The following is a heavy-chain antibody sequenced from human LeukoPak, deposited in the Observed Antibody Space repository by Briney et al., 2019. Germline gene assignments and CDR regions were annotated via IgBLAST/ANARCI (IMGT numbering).Heavy chain of an antibody. J-gene: IGHJ4*02. CDR3: ARDSGYDR. D-gene: IGHD5-12*01. CDR2: INHSGST. V-gene: IGHV4-34*01. CDR1: GGSFSGYY. Sequence: SETLSLTCAVYGGSFSGYYWSWIRQPPGKGLEWIGEINHSGSTNYNPSLKSRVTISVDTSKNQFSLKLSSVTAADTAVYYCARDSGYDRWGKGTLVTVSS.